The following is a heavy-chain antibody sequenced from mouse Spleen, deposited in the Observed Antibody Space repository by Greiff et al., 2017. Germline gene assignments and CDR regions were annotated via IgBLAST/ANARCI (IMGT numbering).Heavy chain of an antibody. Sequence: VKLQESGPELVKPGASVKISCKASGYSFTSYYIHWVKQRPGQGLEWIGWIYPGSGNTKYNEKFKGKATLTADTSSSTAYMQLSSLTSEDSAVYYCARGGGTMDDWGQGTSVTVSS. V-gene: IGHV1-66*01. CDR2: IYPGSGNT. CDR3: ARGGGTMDD. J-gene: IGHJ4*01. D-gene: IGHD4-1*01. CDR1: GYSFTSYY.